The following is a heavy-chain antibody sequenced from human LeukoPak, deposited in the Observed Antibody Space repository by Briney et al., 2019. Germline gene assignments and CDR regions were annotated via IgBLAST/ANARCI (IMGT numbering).Heavy chain of an antibody. CDR1: GFNFRDHW. CDR2: IKNDGSET. D-gene: IGHD6-19*01. CDR3: VKNDGWFHLAQ. J-gene: IGHJ4*02. Sequence: GGSLRLSCAVSGFNFRDHWMNWVRQAPGKGLQWVGHIKNDGSETYYLDSLKGRFSISRDNTNNALYLQMNSLRVEDTAVYYCVKNDGWFHLAQWGQGTLVTVSS. V-gene: IGHV3-7*03.